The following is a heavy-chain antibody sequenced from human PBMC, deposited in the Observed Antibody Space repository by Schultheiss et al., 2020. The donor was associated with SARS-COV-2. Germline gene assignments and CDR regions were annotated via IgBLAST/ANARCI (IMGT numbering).Heavy chain of an antibody. J-gene: IGHJ4*02. D-gene: IGHD6-6*01. V-gene: IGHV3-74*01. CDR3: ARDGGRGRAYSSSSEGDY. Sequence: GGERRLSCAASGFTFSSYWMHWVRQAPGKGLVWVSRINSDGSSTSYADSVKGRFTISRDNAKNTLYLQMNSLRAEDTAVYYCARDGGRGRAYSSSSEGDYWGQGTLVTVSS. CDR2: INSDGSST. CDR1: GFTFSSYW.